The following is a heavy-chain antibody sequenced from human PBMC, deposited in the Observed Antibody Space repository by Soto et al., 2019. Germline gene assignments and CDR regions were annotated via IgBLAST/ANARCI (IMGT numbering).Heavy chain of an antibody. D-gene: IGHD4-17*01. CDR2: ISYDGSNK. CDR1: GFTFSSYG. V-gene: IGHV3-30*18. Sequence: QVQLVESGGGVVQPGRSLRLSCAASGFTFSSYGMHWVRQAPGKGLEWVAVISYDGSNKYYADSVKGRFTISRDTSKNTLYLQMNSLRAEDTAVYYCAKDLVDDVNYGGNHFDYWGKGTLVTASS. CDR3: AKDLVDDVNYGGNHFDY. J-gene: IGHJ4*02.